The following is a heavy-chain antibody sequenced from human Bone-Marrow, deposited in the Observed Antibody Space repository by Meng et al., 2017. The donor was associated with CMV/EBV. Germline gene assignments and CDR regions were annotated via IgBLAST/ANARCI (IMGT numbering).Heavy chain of an antibody. V-gene: IGHV4-39*07. CDR2: IYYSGST. D-gene: IGHD6-13*01. CDR3: ARGPIAARHLDY. J-gene: IGHJ4*02. Sequence: SETLSLTCTVSGGSISSSSYYWGWIRQPPGKGLEWIGSIYYSGSTYYNPSLKSRVTISVDTSKNQFSLKLSSVTAADTAVYYCARGPIAARHLDYWGQGTLVTVSS. CDR1: GGSISSSSYY.